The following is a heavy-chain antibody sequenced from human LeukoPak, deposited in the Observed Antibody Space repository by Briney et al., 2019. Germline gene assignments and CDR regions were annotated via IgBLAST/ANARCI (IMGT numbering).Heavy chain of an antibody. V-gene: IGHV3-64D*09. CDR1: GFTLSGHA. Sequence: GGSLRLSCAASGFTLSGHAMHWVRQAPGKALEYVSAISYNGGSTYYANSVKDRFTISRDNSKNTLYPQMSSLRPEDTAVFYCVRRTGNYFDYWGQGTLVTVSS. D-gene: IGHD3-10*01. J-gene: IGHJ4*02. CDR3: VRRTGNYFDY. CDR2: ISYNGGST.